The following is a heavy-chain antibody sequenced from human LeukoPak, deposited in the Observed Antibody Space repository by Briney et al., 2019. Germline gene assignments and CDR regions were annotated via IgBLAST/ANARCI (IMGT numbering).Heavy chain of an antibody. D-gene: IGHD2-2*01. J-gene: IGHJ3*02. V-gene: IGHV5-51*01. CDR1: GYSFTSYW. CDR2: IYPGDSDT. Sequence: GASLKISCKGSGYSFTSYWIGWVRQMPGKGLEWMGIIYPGDSDTRYSPSFQGQVTISADKSISTAYLQWSSLKASDTAMYYCARLGLGIVVVPAAADAFDIWGQGTMVTVSS. CDR3: ARLGLGIVVVPAAADAFDI.